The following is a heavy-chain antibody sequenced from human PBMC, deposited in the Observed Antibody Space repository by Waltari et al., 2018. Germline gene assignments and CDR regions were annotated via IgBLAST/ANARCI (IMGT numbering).Heavy chain of an antibody. CDR1: GFTFDDYA. J-gene: IGHJ3*02. CDR2: MSWNSGSI. Sequence: EVQLVESGGGLVQPGRSLRLSCAASGFTFDDYAMHWVRQAPGKGLEWVSGMSWNSGSIGYEDSGKGQLTISRDNAKKSLYLQMNRLRAEDTALYYCAKDVIRDKGWYSAFDIWGQGTMVTVSS. V-gene: IGHV3-9*01. D-gene: IGHD6-19*01. CDR3: AKDVIRDKGWYSAFDI.